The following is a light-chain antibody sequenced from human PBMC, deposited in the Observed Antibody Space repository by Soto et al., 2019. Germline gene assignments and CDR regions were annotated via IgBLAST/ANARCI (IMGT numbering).Light chain of an antibody. J-gene: IGLJ1*01. V-gene: IGLV1-51*02. CDR2: END. CDR1: SSNIGEYY. Sequence: QSVLTQPPSVSAAPGQKVTMSCSGSSSNIGEYYVSWHQQLPGTAPKLLIYENDKRPSGIPDRFSGSKSGTSATLDITGLQTGDEADYYCGTWDSSLTTFVFGTGTKLTVL. CDR3: GTWDSSLTTFV.